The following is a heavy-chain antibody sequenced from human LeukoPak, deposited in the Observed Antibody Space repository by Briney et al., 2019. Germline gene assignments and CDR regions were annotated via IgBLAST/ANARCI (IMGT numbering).Heavy chain of an antibody. CDR3: ARGTYDFWSGYYSGAYYYYYMDV. D-gene: IGHD3-3*01. V-gene: IGHV1-8*01. J-gene: IGHJ6*03. CDR1: GYTFTSYD. Sequence: GASVTVSCKASGYTFTSYDINWVRQATGQGLEWMGWMNPNSGNTGYAQKFQGRVTMTRNTSISTAYMELSSLRSEDTAVYYCARGTYDFWSGYYSGAYYYYYMDVWAKGPRSPSP. CDR2: MNPNSGNT.